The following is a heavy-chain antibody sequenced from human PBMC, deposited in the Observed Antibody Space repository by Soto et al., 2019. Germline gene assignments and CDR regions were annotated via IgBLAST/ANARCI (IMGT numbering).Heavy chain of an antibody. CDR3: ARHRWELLLAYP. CDR1: SGSISDYY. CDR2: IYYSAST. D-gene: IGHD1-26*01. Sequence: SDSLSLTCTVSSGSISDYYWRWILQPPGKGLEWIRYIYYSASTNYNPYLQSRVTISVDTSKNQFSLKLSSVTAADTAVYYCARHRWELLLAYPWGQGTLVTVSS. J-gene: IGHJ5*02. V-gene: IGHV4-59*08.